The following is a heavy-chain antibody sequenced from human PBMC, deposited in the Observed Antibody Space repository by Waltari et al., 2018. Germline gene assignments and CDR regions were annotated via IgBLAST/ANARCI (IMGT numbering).Heavy chain of an antibody. D-gene: IGHD3-10*01. CDR3: AEDLLTMVQGVKGFDY. J-gene: IGHJ4*02. Sequence: EVQLLESGGGLVQPGGSLRLSCAASGFTFSSYALSWVRQAPGKGLEWVSAISGRGGSTYDADDVKGRFTISRDNSKNTMYLQMNSLRAEDTAVYYCAEDLLTMVQGVKGFDYWGQGTLVTVSS. V-gene: IGHV3-23*01. CDR2: ISGRGGST. CDR1: GFTFSSYA.